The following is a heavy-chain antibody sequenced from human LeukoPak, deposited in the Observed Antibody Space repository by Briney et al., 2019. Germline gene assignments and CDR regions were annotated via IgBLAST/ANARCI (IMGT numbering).Heavy chain of an antibody. D-gene: IGHD3-22*01. Sequence: GESLEISCKGSGYNFDTYWIAWMRQMPGKGLEWMGIIYPADSDTRYRPSFQGQVTISADKSITTAYLQWSSLKASDTAIYYCARGYDAHLGYWGQGTLVTVAS. J-gene: IGHJ4*02. V-gene: IGHV5-51*01. CDR2: IYPADSDT. CDR1: GYNFDTYW. CDR3: ARGYDAHLGY.